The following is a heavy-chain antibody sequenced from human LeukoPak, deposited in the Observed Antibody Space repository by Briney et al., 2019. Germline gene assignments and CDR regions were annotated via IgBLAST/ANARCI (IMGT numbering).Heavy chain of an antibody. Sequence: GGSLRLSCAASGFTFSNYWMHWVRQDPLKGLVWVSRINSDGGSTGYADSVKGRFTISRDNAKNTLYLQMNSLRAEDTALYYCARGGTSGSLIYWGQGTLVTVS. D-gene: IGHD1-26*01. CDR3: ARGGTSGSLIY. CDR1: GFTFSNYW. V-gene: IGHV3-74*01. J-gene: IGHJ4*02. CDR2: INSDGGST.